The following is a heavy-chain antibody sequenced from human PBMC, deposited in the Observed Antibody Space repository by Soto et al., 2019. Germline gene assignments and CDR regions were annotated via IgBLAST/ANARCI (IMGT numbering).Heavy chain of an antibody. CDR1: GGSFSGYY. J-gene: IGHJ4*02. V-gene: IGHV4-34*01. D-gene: IGHD3-10*01. CDR3: ARVSGIGLDY. Sequence: SETLSLTCAVYGGSFSGYYWSWIRQPPGKGLEWIGEINHSGSTNYNPSLKSRVTISVDTSKNQFSLKLSSVTAADTAVYYCARVSGIGLDYWGQGTLVTVSS. CDR2: INHSGST.